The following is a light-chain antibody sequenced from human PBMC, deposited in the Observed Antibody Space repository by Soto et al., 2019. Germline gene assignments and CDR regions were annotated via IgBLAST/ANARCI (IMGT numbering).Light chain of an antibody. V-gene: IGKV1-5*03. CDR1: HSISNW. J-gene: IGKJ4*01. CDR3: QQYKSFSLT. CDR2: KTS. Sequence: DIQMTQSPSTLSASVGDRVTITCRASHSISNWLAWYQQKPGKAPKLLSYKTSNLDSGVPSRFSGSGSGTEFSLTISSLQPDDFATYYCQQYKSFSLTFGGGTRVEVK.